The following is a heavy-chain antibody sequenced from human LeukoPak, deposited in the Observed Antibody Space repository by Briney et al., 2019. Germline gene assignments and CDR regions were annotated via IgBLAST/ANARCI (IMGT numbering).Heavy chain of an antibody. CDR3: AKDLYDLVYAISFDY. CDR2: ISGSGGST. CDR1: GFTFSGYY. V-gene: IGHV3-23*01. D-gene: IGHD2-8*01. J-gene: IGHJ4*02. Sequence: GGSLRLSCAASGFTFSGYYMHWVRQAPGKGLEWVSAISGSGGSTYYADSVKGRFTISRDNSKNTLYLQINSLRDEDTAVYYCAKDLYDLVYAISFDYWGQGTLVTVSS.